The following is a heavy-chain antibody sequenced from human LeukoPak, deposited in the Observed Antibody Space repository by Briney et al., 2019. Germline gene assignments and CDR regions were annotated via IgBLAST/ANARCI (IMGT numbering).Heavy chain of an antibody. CDR3: ARGGAYSSSYYYYMDV. J-gene: IGHJ6*03. CDR1: GGSISSDSYY. D-gene: IGHD6-6*01. Sequence: SETLSLTCTVSGGSISSDSYYWSWIRQPAGKGLEWIGRIYTSGSTNYNPSLKSRVTISVDKSKNQFSLKLSSVTAADTAVYYCARGGAYSSSYYYYMDVWGKGTTVTVSS. CDR2: IYTSGST. V-gene: IGHV4-61*02.